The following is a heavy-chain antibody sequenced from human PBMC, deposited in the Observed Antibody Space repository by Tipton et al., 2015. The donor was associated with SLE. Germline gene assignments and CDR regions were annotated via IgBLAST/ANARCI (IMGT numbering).Heavy chain of an antibody. CDR2: INTSGTT. Sequence: TLSLTCTVSGGSMSSYYWSWIRQPAGKGLEWIGRINTSGTTKYNPSLESRVTMSIDTSKNQFSLRLISVTAADTAVYYCARESIWGQGTMVTVSS. CDR1: GGSMSSYY. CDR3: ARESI. J-gene: IGHJ3*02. V-gene: IGHV4-4*07.